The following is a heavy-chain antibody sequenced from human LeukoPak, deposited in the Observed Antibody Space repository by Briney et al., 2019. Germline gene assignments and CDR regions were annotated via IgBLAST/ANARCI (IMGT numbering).Heavy chain of an antibody. CDR1: GYTFTGYY. J-gene: IGHJ4*02. CDR2: INPNSGGT. Sequence: ASVKVSCKASGYTFTGYYMHWVRQAPGQGLEWMGWINPNSGGTNYAQKFQGRVTMTRDTSISTAYMELSRLRSGDTAVYYCATDDSGSYWGGFDYWGQGTLVTVSS. CDR3: ATDDSGSYWGGFDY. D-gene: IGHD1-26*01. V-gene: IGHV1-2*02.